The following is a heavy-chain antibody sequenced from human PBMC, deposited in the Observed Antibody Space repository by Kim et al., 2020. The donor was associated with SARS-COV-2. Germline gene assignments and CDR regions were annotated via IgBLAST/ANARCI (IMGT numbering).Heavy chain of an antibody. CDR2: ISHNGRTT. D-gene: IGHD2-21*01. J-gene: IGHJ6*02. V-gene: IGHV3-23*01. CDR1: GFTFSACA. CDR3: AKDVGDFGGMDV. Sequence: GGSLRLSCAASGFTFSACAMTWVRQSPGKGLEWVSSISHNGRTTYYAASVKGRFTISREDSKNTLYLRLNSLRAEDTALYYCAKDVGDFGGMDVWGHGTTVTVSS.